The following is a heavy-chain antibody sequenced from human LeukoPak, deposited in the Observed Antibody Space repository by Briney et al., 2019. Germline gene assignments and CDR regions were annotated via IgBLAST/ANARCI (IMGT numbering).Heavy chain of an antibody. V-gene: IGHV3-48*03. J-gene: IGHJ4*02. D-gene: IGHD3-10*01. CDR1: GFIFSSYD. Sequence: GGSLRLSCAASGFIFSSYDMNWVRQAPGKGLEWVSHISSSGLTIYYTDSVKGRFTISRDNAKNSLYLQMNSLRAEDTAVYYCAESNERLLWFGELSLYFDYWGQGTLVTVSS. CDR3: AESNERLLWFGELSLYFDY. CDR2: ISSSGLTI.